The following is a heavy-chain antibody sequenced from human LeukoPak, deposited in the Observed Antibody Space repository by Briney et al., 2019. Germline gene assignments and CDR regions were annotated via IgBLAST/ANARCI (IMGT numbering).Heavy chain of an antibody. CDR1: GFTFSNYP. Sequence: GGSLRLSCAASGFTFSNYPIHWVRQAPGKGLEWVAVISSDGSDKYYADSVKGRFTISRDNSKNTLYLQMNSLRAEDTAVYYCARDQTSVATMPSTGDDYWGQGTLVTVSS. CDR2: ISSDGSDK. V-gene: IGHV3-30-3*01. CDR3: ARDQTSVATMPSTGDDY. D-gene: IGHD5-24*01. J-gene: IGHJ4*02.